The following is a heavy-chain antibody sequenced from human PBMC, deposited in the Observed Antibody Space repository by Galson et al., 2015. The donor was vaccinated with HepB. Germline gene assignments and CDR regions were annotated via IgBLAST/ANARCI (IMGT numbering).Heavy chain of an antibody. J-gene: IGHJ4*02. CDR3: ARVRDGSGSFDY. V-gene: IGHV3-74*01. CDR1: GVTFSSHW. CDR2: INNEGTIT. D-gene: IGHD3-10*01. Sequence: SLRLSCAASGVTFSSHWMHWVRQAPGKGLVWVSRINNEGTITSYADSVKGRFTISRDNAKNTLYLQMDSLGAEDTAVYYCARVRDGSGSFDYWDQGTLVTVSS.